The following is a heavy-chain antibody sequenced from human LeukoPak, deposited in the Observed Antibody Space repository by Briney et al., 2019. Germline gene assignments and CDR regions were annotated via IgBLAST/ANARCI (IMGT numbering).Heavy chain of an antibody. CDR3: AKMVTRDIVVVPAAHFDY. CDR2: ISGSGGST. CDR1: GFTFSSYG. Sequence: GGSLRLSCAASGFTFSSYGMSWVRQAPGKRLEWVSAISGSGGSTYYADSVKGRFTISRDNSKNTLYLQMNSLRAEDTAVYYCAKMVTRDIVVVPAAHFDYWGQGTLVTVSS. J-gene: IGHJ4*02. V-gene: IGHV3-23*01. D-gene: IGHD2-2*01.